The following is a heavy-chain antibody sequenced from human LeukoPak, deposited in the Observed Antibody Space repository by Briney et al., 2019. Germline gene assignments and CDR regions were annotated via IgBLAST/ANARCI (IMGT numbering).Heavy chain of an antibody. Sequence: GASLQISCKGSGNSFTSFWIGWVRQLPGKGLEWMGIIYPGDSDTRYSLSFQGQVTISADKSISTAYLQWSSLKASDTAMYYCARSLGGDRRGNFDYWGQGTLVTVSS. CDR2: IYPGDSDT. CDR1: GNSFTSFW. V-gene: IGHV5-51*01. CDR3: ARSLGGDRRGNFDY. D-gene: IGHD2-21*02. J-gene: IGHJ4*02.